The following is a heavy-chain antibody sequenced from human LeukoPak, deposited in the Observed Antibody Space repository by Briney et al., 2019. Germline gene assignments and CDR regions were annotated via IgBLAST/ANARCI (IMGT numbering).Heavy chain of an antibody. Sequence: GGSLRLSCAASGFTFSSYLMSWVRQAPGKGLEWVANIKQDGSEKYYVDSVKGRFTISRDNAKNSLYLQMNSLRAEDTAVYYCARGAARYYFDYWGQGTLVTVSS. CDR2: IKQDGSEK. V-gene: IGHV3-7*01. CDR3: ARGAARYYFDY. J-gene: IGHJ4*02. CDR1: GFTFSSYL. D-gene: IGHD6-13*01.